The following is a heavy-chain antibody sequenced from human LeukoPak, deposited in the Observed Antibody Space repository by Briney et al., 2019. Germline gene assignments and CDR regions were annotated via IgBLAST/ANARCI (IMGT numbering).Heavy chain of an antibody. CDR2: ISGSGGST. D-gene: IGHD3-22*01. V-gene: IGHV3-23*01. Sequence: GGSLRLSCAASGFAFRSYAMSWVRQAPGKGLEWVSAISGSGGSTDYADSVKGRFTISRDNSKNTLYMQMNSLRAEDTAVYYCASYDSSGYYHYFDYWGQGTLVTVSS. CDR1: GFAFRSYA. CDR3: ASYDSSGYYHYFDY. J-gene: IGHJ4*02.